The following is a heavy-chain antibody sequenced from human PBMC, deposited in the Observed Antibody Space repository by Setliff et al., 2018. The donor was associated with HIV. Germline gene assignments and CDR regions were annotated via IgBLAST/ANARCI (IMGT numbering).Heavy chain of an antibody. CDR3: ARGTRSSVNWFDP. CDR2: IYYSGTT. V-gene: IGHV4-31*03. D-gene: IGHD2-2*01. Sequence: KPSETLSLTCTVSGDSISSGGYYWGWIRQHPGKGLEWIGYIYYSGTTYYNPSLKGRVTISVDTSKNQFSLKLSSVTAADTAVYFCARGTRSSVNWFDPWGQGTLVTVSS. CDR1: GDSISSGGYY. J-gene: IGHJ5*02.